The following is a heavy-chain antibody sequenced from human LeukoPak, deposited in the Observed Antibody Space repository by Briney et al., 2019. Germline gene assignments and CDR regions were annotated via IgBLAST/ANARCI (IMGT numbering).Heavy chain of an antibody. Sequence: PSETLSLTCAVYGGSFSGYYWSWIRQPPGKGLEWIGEINHSGSTNYNPSLKGRVTISVDTSKNQFSLKLSSVTAADTAAYYCAGGLYYFDYWGQGTLVTVSS. CDR2: INHSGST. J-gene: IGHJ4*02. CDR1: GGSFSGYY. CDR3: AGGLYYFDY. V-gene: IGHV4-34*01.